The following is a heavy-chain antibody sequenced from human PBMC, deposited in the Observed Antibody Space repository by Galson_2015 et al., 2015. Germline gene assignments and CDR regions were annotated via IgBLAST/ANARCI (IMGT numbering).Heavy chain of an antibody. J-gene: IGHJ4*02. D-gene: IGHD2-2*01. Sequence: ETLSLTCAVYGGSFSGYYWSWIRQPPGKGLEWIGEINHSGSTNYDPSLKSRVTISVDTSKNQFSLKLSSVTAADTAVYYCARGRARCSSTSCYCGDFDYWGQGTLVTVSS. CDR2: INHSGST. CDR3: ARGRARCSSTSCYCGDFDY. V-gene: IGHV4-34*01. CDR1: GGSFSGYY.